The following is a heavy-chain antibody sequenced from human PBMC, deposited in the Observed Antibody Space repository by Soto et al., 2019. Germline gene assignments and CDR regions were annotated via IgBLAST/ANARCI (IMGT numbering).Heavy chain of an antibody. J-gene: IGHJ3*02. CDR2: IYPGDSDT. V-gene: IGHV5-51*01. D-gene: IGHD3-22*01. Sequence: PGESLKISCKGSGYSFTSYWIGWVRQMPGKGLEWMGIIYPGDSDTRYSPSFQGQVTISADKSISTAYLQWSSLKASDTAMYYCARQRATMIVVDAFDIWGQGTTVTVSS. CDR3: ARQRATMIVVDAFDI. CDR1: GYSFTSYW.